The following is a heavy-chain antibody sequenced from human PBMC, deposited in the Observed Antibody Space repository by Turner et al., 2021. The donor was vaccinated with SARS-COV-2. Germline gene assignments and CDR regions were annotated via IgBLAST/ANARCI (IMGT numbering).Heavy chain of an antibody. D-gene: IGHD4-17*01. CDR1: GFTFSRYG. CDR2: IGYDGSNK. J-gene: IGHJ4*02. CDR3: ARDDLDPDYGFHFDY. V-gene: IGHV3-33*08. Sequence: VQLMESGGGLVKPGGSLRLSCAASGFTFSRYGMHWVRQAPGKGLEWVAVIGYDGSNKFYADSLRGRFTISRDNSKNTLYLQMNSLRAEDTAVYYCARDDLDPDYGFHFDYWGQGTLVTVSS.